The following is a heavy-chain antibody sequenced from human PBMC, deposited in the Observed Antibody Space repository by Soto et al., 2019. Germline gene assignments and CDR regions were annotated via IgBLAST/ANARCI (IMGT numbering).Heavy chain of an antibody. D-gene: IGHD1-1*01. J-gene: IGHJ4*02. CDR3: ARVELDVDY. Sequence: SVKVSCKASGYTFTSYAMHWVRQAPGQGLEWMGGIIPIFGTANYAQKFQGRVTITADESTSTAYMELSSLRSEDTAVYYCARVELDVDYWGQGTLVTVSS. CDR2: IIPIFGTA. CDR1: GYTFTSYA. V-gene: IGHV1-69*13.